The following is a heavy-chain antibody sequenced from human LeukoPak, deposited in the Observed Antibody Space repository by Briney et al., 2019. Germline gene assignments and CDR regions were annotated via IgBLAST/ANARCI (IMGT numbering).Heavy chain of an antibody. V-gene: IGHV4-59*12. D-gene: IGHD1-26*01. Sequence: PSETLSLTCTVSGGSISSYYWSWIRQPPGKGLEWIGYIYYSGSTNYNPSLKSRVTISVDTSKNQFPLKLSSVTAADTAVYYCARDSGSYHFDYWGQGTLVTVSS. CDR2: IYYSGST. CDR3: ARDSGSYHFDY. J-gene: IGHJ4*02. CDR1: GGSISSYY.